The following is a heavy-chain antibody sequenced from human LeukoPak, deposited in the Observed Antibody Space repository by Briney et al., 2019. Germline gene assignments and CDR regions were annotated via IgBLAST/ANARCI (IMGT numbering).Heavy chain of an antibody. V-gene: IGHV4-61*01. CDR3: ARERGVVGSRPLDY. CDR1: GGSVSSGSYY. J-gene: IGHJ4*02. Sequence: PSETLSLTCTVSGGSVSSGSYYWSWIRQPPGKGLEWIGYIYYSGSTNYNPSLKSRVTISVDTSKNQFSLKLSSVTAADTAMYYCARERGVVGSRPLDYWGQGTLVIVSS. CDR2: IYYSGST. D-gene: IGHD1-26*01.